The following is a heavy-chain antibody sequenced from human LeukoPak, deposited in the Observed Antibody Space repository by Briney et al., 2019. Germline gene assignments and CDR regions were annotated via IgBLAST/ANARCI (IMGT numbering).Heavy chain of an antibody. CDR2: ISRTGTTI. V-gene: IGHV3-11*01. CDR1: GFTLSDYY. D-gene: IGHD1-1*01. J-gene: IGHJ6*04. CDR3: ARDNLAGTDV. Sequence: GGSLRLSCAVSGFTLSDYYMIWIRQAPGKGLEWVSYISRTGTTIYYADSVKGRFTISRDNSKNTLYLQMNSLRAEDTAVYYCARDNLAGTDVWGKGTTVTISS.